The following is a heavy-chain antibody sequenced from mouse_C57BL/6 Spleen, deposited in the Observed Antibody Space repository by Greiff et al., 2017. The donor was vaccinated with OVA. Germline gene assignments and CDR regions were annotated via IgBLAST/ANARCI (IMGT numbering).Heavy chain of an antibody. Sequence: EVMLVESGGGLVKPGGSLKLSCAASGFTFSDYGMHWVRQAPEKGLEWVAYISSGSSTIYYADTVKGRFTFPRDNAKNTLVLQMSRLRSEDTAMYYCARRDYYGSSCEFAYWGQGTLVTVSA. CDR3: ARRDYYGSSCEFAY. V-gene: IGHV5-17*01. J-gene: IGHJ3*01. D-gene: IGHD1-1*01. CDR1: GFTFSDYG. CDR2: ISSGSSTI.